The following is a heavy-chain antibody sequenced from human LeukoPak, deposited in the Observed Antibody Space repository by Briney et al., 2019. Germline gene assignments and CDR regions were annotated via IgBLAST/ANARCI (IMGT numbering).Heavy chain of an antibody. V-gene: IGHV1-69*05. D-gene: IGHD1-26*01. CDR2: IIPIFGTA. J-gene: IGHJ4*02. CDR3: AREGMVAQNYFDY. Sequence: SVKVSCKASGGTFSSYAISWVRQAPGQGLEWMGRIIPIFGTASYAQKFQGRVTITTDESTSTAYMELSSLRSEDTAVYYCAREGMVAQNYFDYWGQGTLVTVSS. CDR1: GGTFSSYA.